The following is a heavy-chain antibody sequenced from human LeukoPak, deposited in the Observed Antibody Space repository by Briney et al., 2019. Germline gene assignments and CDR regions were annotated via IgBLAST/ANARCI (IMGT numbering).Heavy chain of an antibody. J-gene: IGHJ4*02. CDR3: ARVGSPAVAGTGELDY. D-gene: IGHD6-19*01. V-gene: IGHV1-69*05. Sequence: SVKVSCKASGGTFSSYAISWVRQAPGQGLEWMGGIIPIFGTANYAQKFQGRVTMTRDTSTSTVYMELSSLRSEDTAVYYCARVGSPAVAGTGELDYWGQGTLVTVSS. CDR2: IIPIFGTA. CDR1: GGTFSSYA.